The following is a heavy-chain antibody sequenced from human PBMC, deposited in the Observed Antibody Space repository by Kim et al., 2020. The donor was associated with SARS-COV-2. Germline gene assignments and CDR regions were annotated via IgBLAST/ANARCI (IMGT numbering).Heavy chain of an antibody. CDR2: ISYDGSNK. V-gene: IGHV3-30*04. CDR1: GFTFSSYA. J-gene: IGHJ4*02. CDR3: ASSGYSYGFDY. D-gene: IGHD5-18*01. Sequence: GGSLRLSCAASGFTFSSYAMHWVRQAPGKGLEWVAVISYDGSNKYYADSVKGRFTISRDNSKNTLYLQMNSLRAEDTAVYYCASSGYSYGFDYWGQGTLV.